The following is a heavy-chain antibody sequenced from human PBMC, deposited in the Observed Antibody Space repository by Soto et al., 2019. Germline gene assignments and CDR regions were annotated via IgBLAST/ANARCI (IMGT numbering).Heavy chain of an antibody. D-gene: IGHD6-6*01. V-gene: IGHV3-53*04. CDR1: GFTVSSNY. J-gene: IGHJ3*02. CDR2: IYSGGST. Sequence: EVQLVESGGGLVQPGGSLRLSCAASGFTVSSNYMSWVRQAPGKGLEWVSVIYSGGSTYYADSVKDRFTISRHNSKNTLYLQMNSLRAEDTAVYYCARVGSSSSEGAFDIWGQGTMVTVSS. CDR3: ARVGSSSSEGAFDI.